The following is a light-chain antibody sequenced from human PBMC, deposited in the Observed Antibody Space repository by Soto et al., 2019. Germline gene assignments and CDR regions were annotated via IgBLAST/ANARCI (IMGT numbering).Light chain of an antibody. Sequence: DIQMTQSPSTLSASVGDRVTITCRASQSISSWLAWYQQKPGKAPNLLIYDASSLESGVPSRFSGSGSGTEFTLTISSLQPDDFATYYXXXXNSYSWTFGQGTKVDIK. V-gene: IGKV1-5*01. CDR1: QSISSW. CDR2: DAS. J-gene: IGKJ1*01. CDR3: XXXNSYSWT.